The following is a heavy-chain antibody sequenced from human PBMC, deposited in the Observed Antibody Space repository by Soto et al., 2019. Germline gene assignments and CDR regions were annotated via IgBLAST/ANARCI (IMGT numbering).Heavy chain of an antibody. V-gene: IGHV3-7*05. D-gene: IGHD2-8*01. CDR2: IKKDGSRT. CDR3: ARDVSPGTSTLYLDAFDI. CDR1: GFSLGSYW. J-gene: IGHJ3*02. Sequence: EAQLVESGGGLVQPGGSLRLSCEASGFSLGSYWMTWVRQAPGKGLEWVANIKKDGSRTSYLDSVRGRFTISRDNVGNSVSLQMDSLRAEDAGLYFCARDVSPGTSTLYLDAFDIWGQGTMVTVSS.